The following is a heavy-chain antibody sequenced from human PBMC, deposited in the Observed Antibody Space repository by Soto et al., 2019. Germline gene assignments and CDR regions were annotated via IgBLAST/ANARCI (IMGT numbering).Heavy chain of an antibody. J-gene: IGHJ4*02. Sequence: VQLVESGGGVVQPGRSLRLSCAASGFTFSSYGMHWVRQAPGKGLEWVAVISYDGSNKYYADSVKGRFTISRDNSKNTLYLQMNSLRAEDTAVYYCAKDRTAGYCSSTSCYVLDYWGQGTLVTVSS. CDR2: ISYDGSNK. CDR3: AKDRTAGYCSSTSCYVLDY. V-gene: IGHV3-30*18. D-gene: IGHD2-2*01. CDR1: GFTFSSYG.